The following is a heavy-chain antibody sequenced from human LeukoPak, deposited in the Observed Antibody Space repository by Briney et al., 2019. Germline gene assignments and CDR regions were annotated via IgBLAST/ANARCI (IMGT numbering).Heavy chain of an antibody. V-gene: IGHV4-59*08. CDR3: ARQRVTTGSFDY. J-gene: IGHJ4*02. D-gene: IGHD4-17*01. CDR1: AGSISGYY. CDR2: IYYTGRT. Sequence: KPSETLSLTCTVSAGSISGYYWTWIRQPPGKGLEWIGYIYYTGRTNYNPSLKSRVAISLDTSKNQFSLKLSSVTAADTAVYYCARQRVTTGSFDYWGQGTLVTVSS.